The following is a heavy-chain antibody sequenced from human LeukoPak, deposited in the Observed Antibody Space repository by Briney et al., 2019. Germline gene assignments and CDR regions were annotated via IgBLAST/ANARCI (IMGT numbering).Heavy chain of an antibody. D-gene: IGHD3-22*01. Sequence: SVTVSFTASGGTFISYTISWVRQAPGQGLEWMGGIIPIFGTANYAQKFQGRVTITADESTSTAYMELSSLRSEDTAVYYCARHYYDSSGYYTHYGMDVWGQGTTVTVSS. CDR2: IIPIFGTA. CDR1: GGTFISYT. J-gene: IGHJ6*02. V-gene: IGHV1-69*13. CDR3: ARHYYDSSGYYTHYGMDV.